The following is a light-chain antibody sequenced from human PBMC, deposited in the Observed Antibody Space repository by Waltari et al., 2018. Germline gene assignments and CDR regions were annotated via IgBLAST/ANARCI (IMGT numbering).Light chain of an antibody. J-gene: IGLJ2*01. CDR2: DVI. CDR1: ARDVGGFRF. V-gene: IGLV2-8*01. CDR3: CSFSGANNVL. Sequence: QSALTQPPSASGSPGHSVTISCTVTARDVGGFRFVSWYQQHPGKAPRLIIYDVINQPSGVSDRFSCSNSGYTASLTVSGLQPGDAADYFCCSFSGANNVLFGGGTKLTVL.